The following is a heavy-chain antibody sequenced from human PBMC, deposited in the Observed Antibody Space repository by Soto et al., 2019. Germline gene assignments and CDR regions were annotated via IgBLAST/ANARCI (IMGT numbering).Heavy chain of an antibody. CDR1: GGSISSSRYY. V-gene: IGHV4-39*01. J-gene: IGHJ6*03. CDR2: IYFSGST. D-gene: IGHD6-19*01. Sequence: QLQLQESGPGLVEPSETLSLTCTVSGGSISSSRYYWGWIRQPPGKGLEWIGSIYFSGSTYYNPSXXXRVTXSVXXXXXXXXXXXXXXXXXXXXXXXXATGXVVAGTYYXXYXXVWGKGTTV. CDR3: ATGXVVAGTYYXXYXXV.